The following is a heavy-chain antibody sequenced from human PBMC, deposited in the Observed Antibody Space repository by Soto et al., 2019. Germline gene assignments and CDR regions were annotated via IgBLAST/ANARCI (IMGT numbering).Heavy chain of an antibody. Sequence: SETLSLTCAVSGGSISSGGYSWSWIRQPPGKGLEWIGYIYHSGSTYYNPSLKSRVTISVDRSKNQLSLKLSSVTAADTAVYYCARGRGYWSWFDPWGQGTLVTVSS. CDR1: GGSISSGGYS. CDR2: IYHSGST. CDR3: ARGRGYWSWFDP. V-gene: IGHV4-30-2*01. D-gene: IGHD3-22*01. J-gene: IGHJ5*02.